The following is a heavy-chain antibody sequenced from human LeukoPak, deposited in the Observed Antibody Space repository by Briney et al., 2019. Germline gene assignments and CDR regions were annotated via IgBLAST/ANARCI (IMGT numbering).Heavy chain of an antibody. CDR2: INHSGST. V-gene: IGHV4-39*07. CDR3: ARVNYYGSGSYNDY. CDR1: GGSISSSSYY. Sequence: SETLSLTCTVSGGSISSSSYYWGWIRQPPGKGLEWIGEINHSGSTNYNPSLKSRVTISVDTSKNQFSLKLSSVTAADTAVYYCARVNYYGSGSYNDYWGQGTLVTVSS. D-gene: IGHD3-10*01. J-gene: IGHJ4*02.